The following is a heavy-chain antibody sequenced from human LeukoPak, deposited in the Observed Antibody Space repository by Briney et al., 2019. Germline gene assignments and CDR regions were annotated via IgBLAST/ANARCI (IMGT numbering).Heavy chain of an antibody. CDR2: IYTSGST. D-gene: IGHD3-22*01. CDR1: GGSTSSYY. J-gene: IGHJ4*02. V-gene: IGHV4-4*07. Sequence: SETLSLTCTVSGGSTSSYYWSWIRQPAGKGLEWIGRIYTSGSTNYNPSLKSRVTMSVDTSKNQFSLKLSSVTAADTAVYYCARERRGMTYYYDSSGYFSYYFDYWGQGTLVTVSS. CDR3: ARERRGMTYYYDSSGYFSYYFDY.